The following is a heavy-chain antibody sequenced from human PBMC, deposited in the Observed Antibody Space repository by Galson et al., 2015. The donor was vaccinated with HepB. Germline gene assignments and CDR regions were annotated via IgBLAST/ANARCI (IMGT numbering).Heavy chain of an antibody. CDR3: ARGGYDSSGYPTADLAFDI. V-gene: IGHV3-20*04. CDR2: INWNGGST. J-gene: IGHJ3*02. Sequence: SLRLSCAASGFTFDDYGMSWVRQAPGKGLEWVSGINWNGGSTGYADSVKGRFTISRDNAKNSLYLQMNSLRAEDTALYYCARGGYDSSGYPTADLAFDIWGQGTMVTVSS. D-gene: IGHD3-22*01. CDR1: GFTFDDYG.